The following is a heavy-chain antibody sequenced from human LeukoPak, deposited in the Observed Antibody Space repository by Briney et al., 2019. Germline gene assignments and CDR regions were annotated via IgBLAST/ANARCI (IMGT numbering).Heavy chain of an antibody. CDR2: VYYSGST. D-gene: IGHD3-22*01. V-gene: IGHV4-59*08. CDR1: GGSIRNYY. J-gene: IGHJ5*02. CDR3: ARHSMMASYNWFDP. Sequence: PSETLSLTCTVSGGSIRNYYWSWIRQPPGKGLEWIGYVYYSGSTDYNPSLKSRVAISVDPSKNHFSLSLSSVTAADTAVYYCARHSMMASYNWFDPWGQEPRSPSLQ.